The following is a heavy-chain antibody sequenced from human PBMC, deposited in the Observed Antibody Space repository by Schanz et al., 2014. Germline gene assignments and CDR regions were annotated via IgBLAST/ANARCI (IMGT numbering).Heavy chain of an antibody. V-gene: IGHV1-69*02. CDR3: ARGYGDSPTDF. CDR1: GGTFSNYS. J-gene: IGHJ4*02. Sequence: QVQLVQSGAEVKKPGSSVKVSCKASGGTFSNYSISWVRQAPGQGLEWMGRIIPILGIAKYAQKFQGRVTITADKSTSTAYMELSSLRSEDTAVYYCARGYGDSPTDFWGQGTLVTVSS. D-gene: IGHD4-17*01. CDR2: IIPILGIA.